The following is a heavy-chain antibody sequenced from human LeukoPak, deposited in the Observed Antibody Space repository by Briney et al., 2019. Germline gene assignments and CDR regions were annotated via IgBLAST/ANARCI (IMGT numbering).Heavy chain of an antibody. CDR1: GFTFSSYW. CDR3: ASGLELDY. J-gene: IGHJ4*02. V-gene: IGHV3-7*01. CDR2: IKQDGSQE. Sequence: GGSLRLSYAASGFTFSSYWMSWVRQAPGKGLEWVAHIKQDGSQEYYVDSVKGRFTISRDSAKNSLYLQMNSLTAEDTAVYYCASGLELDYWGQGTLVTVSS.